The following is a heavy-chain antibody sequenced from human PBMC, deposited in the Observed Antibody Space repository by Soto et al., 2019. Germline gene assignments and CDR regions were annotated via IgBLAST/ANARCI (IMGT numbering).Heavy chain of an antibody. V-gene: IGHV3-15*01. CDR1: GFTFSHAW. CDR2: IKSKADGETK. CDR3: CVIKRRDQYSTSGYWFDP. D-gene: IGHD4-4*01. J-gene: IGHJ5*02. Sequence: LRLSCAASGFTFSHAWMSWVRQAPGKGLEWVGRIKSKADGETKDYGAPVRGRFTISRDDSQDILYLHMNSLRIEDTAVYYCCVIKRRDQYSTSGYWFDPWGPGTLVTVSS.